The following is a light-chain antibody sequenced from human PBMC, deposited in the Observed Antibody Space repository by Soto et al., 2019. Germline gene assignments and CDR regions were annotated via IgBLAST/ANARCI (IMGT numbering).Light chain of an antibody. CDR3: QSYDSSLNGWV. J-gene: IGLJ3*02. CDR1: SSNIGAGYD. CDR2: TNN. Sequence: QSVLTQPPSVSGAPGQRVTISCTGSSSNIGAGYDVHWYQQLPGTAPKLLIYTNNNRPSGVPDRLSGSKSGTSASLAITGLQAEDEADYYCQSYDSSLNGWVFDGGTKVTVL. V-gene: IGLV1-40*01.